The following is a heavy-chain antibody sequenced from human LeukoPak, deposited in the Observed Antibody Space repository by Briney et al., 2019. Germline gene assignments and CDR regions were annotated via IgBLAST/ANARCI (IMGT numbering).Heavy chain of an antibody. D-gene: IGHD6-6*01. J-gene: IGHJ6*03. CDR1: GFTFSNHG. V-gene: IGHV3-20*04. CDR2: INWNGGST. CDR3: ARAAAYFYSSSSDSYYYYMDV. Sequence: GGSLRLSCAASGFTFSNHGMNWVRQAPGKGLEWVSGINWNGGSTGYADSVKGRFTISRDNAKNSLYLQMNSLRAEDTALYYCARAAAYFYSSSSDSYYYYMDVWGKGTTVTVSS.